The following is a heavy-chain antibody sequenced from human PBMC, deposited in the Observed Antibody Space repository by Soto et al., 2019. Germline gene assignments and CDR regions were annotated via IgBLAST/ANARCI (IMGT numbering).Heavy chain of an antibody. CDR2: ISYDGSNK. J-gene: IGHJ4*02. CDR3: AKAEDIVGSGLGY. V-gene: IGHV3-30*18. Sequence: GGSLRLSCAASGFTFSSYGMHWVRQAPGKGLEWVAVISYDGSNKYYADSVKGRFTISRDNSKNTLYLQMNSLRAEDTAVYYCAKAEDIVGSGLGYWGQGTLVTVSS. D-gene: IGHD2-15*01. CDR1: GFTFSSYG.